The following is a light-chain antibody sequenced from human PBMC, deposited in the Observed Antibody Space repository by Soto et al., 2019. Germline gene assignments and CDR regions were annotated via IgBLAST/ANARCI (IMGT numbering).Light chain of an antibody. J-gene: IGKJ1*01. CDR1: QTISSW. V-gene: IGKV1-5*03. Sequence: DIQMTQSPSTLSGSVGDRVTITCRASQTISSWLAWYQQKPGKAPKLLIYKASTLKSGVPSRFSGSGSGTEFTLTIISLQHDDFATYYRQHYNSYSEAFGQGTKVDIK. CDR2: KAS. CDR3: QHYNSYSEA.